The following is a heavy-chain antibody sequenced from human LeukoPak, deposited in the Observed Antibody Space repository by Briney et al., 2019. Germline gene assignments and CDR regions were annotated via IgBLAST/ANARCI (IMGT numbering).Heavy chain of an antibody. CDR2: INHSGST. V-gene: IGHV4-34*01. CDR3: ARGLRYSSGGNLAVKTKNGWYFFGY. J-gene: IGHJ4*02. CDR1: GGSFSGYY. Sequence: PSETLSLTCAVYGGSFSGYYWSWIRQPPGKGLEWIGEINHSGSTNYNPSLKSRVTISVDTSKNQFSLKLSSVTAADTAVYYCARGLRYSSGGNLAVKTKNGWYFFGYWGQGTLVTVSS. D-gene: IGHD6-19*01.